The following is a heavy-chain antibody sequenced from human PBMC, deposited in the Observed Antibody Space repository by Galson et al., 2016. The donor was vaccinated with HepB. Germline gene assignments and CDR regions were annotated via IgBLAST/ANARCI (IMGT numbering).Heavy chain of an antibody. J-gene: IGHJ3*02. CDR3: ARDPILEYDDDAFDI. CDR2: INPSGGST. Sequence: SVKVSCKASGYLLTDYFIHWVRQAPGQGLEWMGIINPSGGSTTYAQQLHDRFTITAYTSINTVYMELSSLGSEDTAFYYCARDPILEYDDDAFDIWGQGTMVTVSS. CDR1: GYLLTDYF. D-gene: IGHD3-3*01. V-gene: IGHV1-46*04.